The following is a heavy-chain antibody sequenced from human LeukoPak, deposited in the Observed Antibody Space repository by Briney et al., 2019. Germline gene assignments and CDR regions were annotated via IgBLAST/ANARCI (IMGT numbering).Heavy chain of an antibody. CDR2: ISSNGDRT. CDR1: GFIFSTYA. CDR3: VKLYYYGSGSYDR. D-gene: IGHD3-10*01. Sequence: PGGSLRLSCSASGFIFSTYAMHWVRQAPGKGLEYVSAISSNGDRTYYADAVKGRFTISRDNSKSTVYLQMSSLRAEDTAVYYCVKLYYYGSGSYDRWGQGTTVTVSS. V-gene: IGHV3-64D*06. J-gene: IGHJ6*02.